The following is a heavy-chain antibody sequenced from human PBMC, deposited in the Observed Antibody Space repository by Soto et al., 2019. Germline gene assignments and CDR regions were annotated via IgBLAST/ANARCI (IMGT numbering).Heavy chain of an antibody. CDR3: AKVHFSILSAFDM. CDR2: IYYSGST. J-gene: IGHJ3*02. CDR1: GGSISSYY. Sequence: SETLSLTCTVSGGSISSYYWTWIRQAPGKGLEWIGYIYYSGSTNYNPSLKSRVSISVDTSKKQISLKLSSVTAADTAVYYCAKVHFSILSAFDMWGQGTMVTVSS. V-gene: IGHV4-59*01. D-gene: IGHD2-15*01.